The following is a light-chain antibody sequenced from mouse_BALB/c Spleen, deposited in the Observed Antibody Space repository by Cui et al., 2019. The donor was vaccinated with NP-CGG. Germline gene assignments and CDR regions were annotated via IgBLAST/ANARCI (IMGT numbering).Light chain of an antibody. V-gene: IGLV1*01. Sequence: QPVVTQESALTTSPGETVTLTCRSSTGAVTTNNYANWVQEKPDHLFTGLIGGTNNRTPGVPARFSGSLIGDKAALTITGAQTEDEAMYFCALWYSNHWVFGGGTKLTVL. CDR1: TGAVTTNNY. CDR3: ALWYSNHWV. CDR2: GTN. J-gene: IGLJ1*01.